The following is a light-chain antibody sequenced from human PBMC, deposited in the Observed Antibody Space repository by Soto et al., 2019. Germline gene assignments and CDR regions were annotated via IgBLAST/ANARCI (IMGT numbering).Light chain of an antibody. Sequence: QSVLTQPPSVSAAPGLKVTISCSGNSSNIGNNYVSWYQQLPGKAPQLLIYDNNERPSGIPDRFSGSKSDTSATLGITGLQTGDEADYYCGTWDSSLRAGVFGGGTKVTVL. CDR1: SSNIGNNY. J-gene: IGLJ2*01. CDR3: GTWDSSLRAGV. CDR2: DNN. V-gene: IGLV1-51*01.